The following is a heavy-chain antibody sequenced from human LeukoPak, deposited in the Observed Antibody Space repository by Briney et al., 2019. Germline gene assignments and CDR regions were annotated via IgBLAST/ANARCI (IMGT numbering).Heavy chain of an antibody. CDR3: ARRRKLSIAAAGTGHYFDY. CDR1: GYSFTSYW. CDR2: IYPGDSDT. D-gene: IGHD6-13*01. Sequence: GESLKISCKGSGYSFTSYWIGWVRQMPGKGLEWMGIIYPGDSDTRYSPSFQGQVTISADMSISTAYLQWSSLKASDTAMYYCARRRKLSIAAAGTGHYFDYWGQGTLVTVSS. J-gene: IGHJ4*02. V-gene: IGHV5-51*01.